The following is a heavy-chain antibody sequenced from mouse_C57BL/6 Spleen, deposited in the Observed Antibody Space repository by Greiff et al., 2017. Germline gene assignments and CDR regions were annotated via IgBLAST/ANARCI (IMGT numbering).Heavy chain of an antibody. Sequence: QVQLQQSGPELVKPGASVTLSCKASGYAFTSYWMNWVKQRPGKGLEWIGRIYPGDGDTTYNGKFKGKATLTADKSSSTAYMQLSSLTSEDSAVYYCARGEGTEGYYGYWGQGTTLTVAS. J-gene: IGHJ2*01. CDR2: IYPGDGDT. D-gene: IGHD2-3*01. V-gene: IGHV1-82*01. CDR3: ARGEGTEGYYGY. CDR1: GYAFTSYW.